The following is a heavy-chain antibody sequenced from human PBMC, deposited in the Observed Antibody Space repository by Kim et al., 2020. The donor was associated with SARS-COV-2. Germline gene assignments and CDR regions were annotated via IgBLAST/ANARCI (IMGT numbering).Heavy chain of an antibody. J-gene: IGHJ4*02. D-gene: IGHD3-9*01. Sequence: GGSLRLSCATFGFTFSTYAMHWVRQAPGKGLEYVALISYDGSKTYYGDSVKGRFTISRDNSKNTLSLQMNSLRAEDTAVYYCAKDQAHYDILTGLDYGGQGTLVAVSS. CDR2: ISYDGSKT. CDR1: GFTFSTYA. CDR3: AKDQAHYDILTGLDY. V-gene: IGHV3-30*18.